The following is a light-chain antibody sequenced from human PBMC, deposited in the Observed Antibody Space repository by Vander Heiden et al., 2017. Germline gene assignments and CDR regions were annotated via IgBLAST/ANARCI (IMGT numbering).Light chain of an antibody. CDR3: SSYTSSSTVV. Sequence: SALTQPASVSGSPGRSVTISCPGTSSDVGGHNQGYWYQQHPGKAPKLMIYDVRKRPAGVSNRFAGSKSGNTASLTISGLQAEDEADYYCSSYTSSSTVVFGGGTKLTVL. V-gene: IGLV2-14*01. CDR2: DVR. CDR1: SSDVGGHNQ. J-gene: IGLJ2*01.